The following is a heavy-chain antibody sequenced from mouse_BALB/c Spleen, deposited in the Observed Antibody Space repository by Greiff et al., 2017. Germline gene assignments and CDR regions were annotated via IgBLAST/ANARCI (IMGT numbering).Heavy chain of an antibody. D-gene: IGHD1-2*01. Sequence: DVQLQESGAELVKPGASVKLSCTASGFNIKDTYMHWVKQRPEQGLEWIGRIDPANGNTKYDPKFQGKATITADTSSNTAYLQLSSLTSEDTAVYYCASITTAYFDYWGQGTTLTVSS. CDR3: ASITTAYFDY. CDR1: GFNIKDTY. CDR2: IDPANGNT. J-gene: IGHJ2*01. V-gene: IGHV14-3*02.